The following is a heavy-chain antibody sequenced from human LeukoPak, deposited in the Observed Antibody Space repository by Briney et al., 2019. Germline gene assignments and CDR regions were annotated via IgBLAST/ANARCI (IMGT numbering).Heavy chain of an antibody. D-gene: IGHD5-18*01. Sequence: GGSLRLSCAASEFTFSSYFMNWVRQAPGKVLEWVSSISSGSTYIYYADSVKGRFTISRDNAKNSLYLQMNSLRAEDTAVYYCARGYSYGASGFDCWGQGTLVTVSS. CDR3: ARGYSYGASGFDC. CDR2: ISSGSTYI. CDR1: EFTFSSYF. J-gene: IGHJ4*02. V-gene: IGHV3-21*01.